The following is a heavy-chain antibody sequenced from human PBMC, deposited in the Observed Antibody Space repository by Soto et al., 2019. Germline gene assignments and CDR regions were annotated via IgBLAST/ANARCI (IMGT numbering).Heavy chain of an antibody. CDR3: AKDVFPIVGATKYCYGMDV. J-gene: IGHJ6*02. CDR1: GFTFSSYG. CDR2: ISYDGSNK. Sequence: PGGSLRLSCAASGFTFSSYGMHWVRQAPGKGLEWVAVISYDGSNKYYADSVKGRFTISRDNSKNTLYLQMNSLRAEDTAVYYCAKDVFPIVGATKYCYGMDVWGQGTTVTVS. D-gene: IGHD1-26*01. V-gene: IGHV3-30*18.